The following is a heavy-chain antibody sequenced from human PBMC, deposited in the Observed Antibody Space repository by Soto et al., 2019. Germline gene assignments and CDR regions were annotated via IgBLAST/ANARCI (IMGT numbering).Heavy chain of an antibody. Sequence: PSETLSLTCTVSGGSISSGDYYWSWVRQPPGKGLEWIGYIYYSGSTYYNPSLKSRVTISVDKSKNQFYLKLSSVTAADTAVYYCARDRGYYDSSGYLDAFDIWGQGTMVTVSS. D-gene: IGHD3-22*01. CDR2: IYYSGST. J-gene: IGHJ3*02. CDR1: GGSISSGDYY. CDR3: ARDRGYYDSSGYLDAFDI. V-gene: IGHV4-30-4*01.